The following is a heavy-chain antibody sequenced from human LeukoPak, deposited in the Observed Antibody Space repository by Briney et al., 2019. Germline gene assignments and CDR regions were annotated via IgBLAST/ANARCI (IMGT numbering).Heavy chain of an antibody. CDR2: IYSGGST. V-gene: IGHV3-66*04. D-gene: IGHD6-19*01. CDR3: ARPLSKTAGTAPGY. Sequence: GGSLRLSCAASGFTVSSNYMSWVRQAPGKGLEWVSVIYSGGSTYCADSVKGRFTISRDNSKNTLYLQMNSLRAEDTAVYYCARPLSKTAGTAPGYWGQGTLVAVSS. CDR1: GFTVSSNY. J-gene: IGHJ4*02.